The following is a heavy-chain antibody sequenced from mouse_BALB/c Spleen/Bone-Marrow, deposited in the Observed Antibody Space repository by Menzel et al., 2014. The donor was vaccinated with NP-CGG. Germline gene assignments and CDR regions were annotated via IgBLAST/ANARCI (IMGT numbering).Heavy chain of an antibody. V-gene: IGHV1-77*01. Sequence: QVQLQQSGAEVARPGASVKLSCKAAVYTFTDYYINWVKQRTGQGLEWIGEIYPGSGNTYHNEKFKGKATLTADKSSSTAYMQPSSLTSGNSAVYFCAKGGCGSSYVRCYAMDYWGQGTTVTVSS. D-gene: IGHD1-1*01. CDR3: AKGGCGSSYVRCYAMDY. J-gene: IGHJ4*01. CDR1: VYTFTDYY. CDR2: IYPGSGNT.